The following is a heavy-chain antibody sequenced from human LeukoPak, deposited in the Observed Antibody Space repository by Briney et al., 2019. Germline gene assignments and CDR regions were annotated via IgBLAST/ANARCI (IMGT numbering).Heavy chain of an antibody. CDR3: ARGSSTMVRGVHDY. J-gene: IGHJ4*02. V-gene: IGHV1-2*02. D-gene: IGHD3-10*01. CDR2: INPNSGGT. Sequence: ASVKVSCKASGYTFTGYYMHWVRQAPGQGLEWMGWINPNSGGTNYAQKFQGRVTMTRDTSISTAYMELRSLRSDDTAVYYCARGSSTMVRGVHDYWGQGTLVTVSS. CDR1: GYTFTGYY.